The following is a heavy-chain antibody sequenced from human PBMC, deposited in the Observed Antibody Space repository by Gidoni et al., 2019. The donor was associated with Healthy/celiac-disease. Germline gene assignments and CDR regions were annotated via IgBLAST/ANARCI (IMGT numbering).Heavy chain of an antibody. Sequence: QVQLQESGPGLVKPSETLSLTCTVSGSSISSYYWSWIRQPPGQGLEWIGYIYYSGSTNYNPSLKSRVTISVDTSKNQFSLKLSSVTAADTAVYYCARQRWEGYFDLWGRGTLVTVSS. J-gene: IGHJ2*01. CDR2: IYYSGST. CDR3: ARQRWEGYFDL. D-gene: IGHD1-26*01. CDR1: GSSISSYY. V-gene: IGHV4-59*08.